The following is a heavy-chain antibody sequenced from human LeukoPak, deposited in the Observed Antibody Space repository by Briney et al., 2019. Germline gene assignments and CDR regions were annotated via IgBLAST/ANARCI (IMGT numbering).Heavy chain of an antibody. V-gene: IGHV4-38-2*02. D-gene: IGHD3-22*01. CDR3: ARDNGDGYYFYWYFDL. Sequence: PSETLSLTCIVSGYSVSSGYFWGWIRQPPGKGLESIGSIYYSGSTYYNPSLKSRVTISVDTSKNQFSLKLSSVTAADTAVYYCARDNGDGYYFYWYFDLWGRGTLVTVSS. J-gene: IGHJ2*01. CDR1: GYSVSSGYF. CDR2: IYYSGST.